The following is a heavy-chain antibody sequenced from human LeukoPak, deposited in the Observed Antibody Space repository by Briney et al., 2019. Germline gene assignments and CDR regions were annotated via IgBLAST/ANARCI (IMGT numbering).Heavy chain of an antibody. Sequence: GEPLKISCETSGFNFNNYWVGWVRQMPGKGLEWMGIIYPGDYDTRYSPSFQGHVTISVDKSIRTASLQWRSLRASDTAMYYCARHGSSTGLDAFDIWGQGTMVTVSS. CDR2: IYPGDYDT. J-gene: IGHJ3*02. CDR3: ARHGSSTGLDAFDI. CDR1: GFNFNNYW. V-gene: IGHV5-51*01. D-gene: IGHD6-6*01.